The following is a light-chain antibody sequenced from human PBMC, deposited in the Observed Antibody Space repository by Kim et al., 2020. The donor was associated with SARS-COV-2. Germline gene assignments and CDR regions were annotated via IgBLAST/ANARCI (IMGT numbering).Light chain of an antibody. V-gene: IGKV4-1*01. Sequence: ATINGKSSQGVLYSSNNKGYLVWYQQKPGQPPKLLIYWAATRESGVPDRFSGSGSGTDFTLTISSRQAEDVAVYYCQQYYSTPLTFGQGTKVDIK. CDR2: WAA. J-gene: IGKJ1*01. CDR3: QQYYSTPLT. CDR1: QGVLYSSNNKGY.